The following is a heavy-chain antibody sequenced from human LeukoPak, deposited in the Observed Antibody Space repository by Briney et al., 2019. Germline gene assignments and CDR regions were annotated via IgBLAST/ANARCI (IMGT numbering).Heavy chain of an antibody. J-gene: IGHJ4*02. V-gene: IGHV3-48*01. D-gene: IGHD1-1*01. CDR1: GFTFSSYS. CDR2: ISSSRSTI. Sequence: PGGSLRLSCAASGFTFSSYSMNWVRQAPGKGLEWVSYISSSRSTIYYADSVKGRFTISRDNSKNTLYLQMNSLRAEDTAVYYCAKVRAFERRGDLDYWGQGTLVTVSS. CDR3: AKVRAFERRGDLDY.